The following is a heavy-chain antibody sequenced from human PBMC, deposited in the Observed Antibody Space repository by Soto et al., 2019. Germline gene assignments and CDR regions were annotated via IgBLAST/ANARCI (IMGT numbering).Heavy chain of an antibody. Sequence: PGGSLRLSCAAFGFTVSDNYMSWVRQAPGKRLEWVSVIYSRSYADSVKGRFTISRDNAKNTLYLQMSSLRAEDTAVYFCARDRVPQLGYYGMDVWGQGTTVTVSS. CDR3: ARDRVPQLGYYGMDV. CDR1: GFTVSDNY. D-gene: IGHD2-2*01. V-gene: IGHV3-66*01. J-gene: IGHJ6*02. CDR2: IYSRS.